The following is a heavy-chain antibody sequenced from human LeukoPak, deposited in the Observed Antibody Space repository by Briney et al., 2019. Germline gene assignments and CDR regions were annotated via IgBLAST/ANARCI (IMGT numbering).Heavy chain of an antibody. J-gene: IGHJ6*02. CDR2: INHSGST. CDR1: GGSFSGYY. CDR3: ARSFCSGGSCYSVRYYYYGMDV. V-gene: IGHV4-34*01. Sequence: PSETLSLTCAVYGGSFSGYYWSWIRQPPGKGLEWIGEINHSGSTNYNPSLKSRVTIPVDTSKNQFSLKLSSVTAADTAVYYCARSFCSGGSCYSVRYYYYGMDVWGQGTTVTVSS. D-gene: IGHD2-15*01.